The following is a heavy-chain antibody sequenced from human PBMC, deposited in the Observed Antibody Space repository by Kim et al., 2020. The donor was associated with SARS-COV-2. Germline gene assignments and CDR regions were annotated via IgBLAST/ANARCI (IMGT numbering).Heavy chain of an antibody. Sequence: YAQGFTGRFVFSLDTSVSTAYLQISSLKAEDTAVYYCARLMVRGVILPDYWGQGTLVTVSS. V-gene: IGHV7-4-1*02. J-gene: IGHJ4*02. D-gene: IGHD3-10*01. CDR3: ARLMVRGVILPDY.